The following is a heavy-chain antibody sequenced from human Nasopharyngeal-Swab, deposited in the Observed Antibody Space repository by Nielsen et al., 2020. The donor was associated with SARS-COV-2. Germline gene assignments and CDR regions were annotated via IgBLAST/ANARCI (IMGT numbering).Heavy chain of an antibody. CDR2: IGDKEHNYAT. CDR3: TTDFYFDY. V-gene: IGHV3-73*01. Sequence: GKSLKISCAASGFIFSASAIHWVRQASGKGLEWVGRIGDKEHNYATTYGASVQGRFTISRDDSKNTAFLQMDGLKTEDTALYYCTTDFYFDYWGQGALATVSS. CDR1: GFIFSASA. J-gene: IGHJ4*02.